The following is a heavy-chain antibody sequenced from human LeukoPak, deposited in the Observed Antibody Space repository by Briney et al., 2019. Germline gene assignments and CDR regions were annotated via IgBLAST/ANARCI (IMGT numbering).Heavy chain of an antibody. Sequence: GGSLRLSCAASGVTVRNVWMTWVRQASGKGLEWVGRIKEKTDGGTTDYAAPVKGRFTISRDDSKNTLYLQMNSLKTGDTAVYYCTSTLGYWGQGTLVTVSS. J-gene: IGHJ4*02. CDR1: GVTVRNVW. D-gene: IGHD3-16*01. CDR3: TSTLGY. V-gene: IGHV3-15*01. CDR2: IKEKTDGGTT.